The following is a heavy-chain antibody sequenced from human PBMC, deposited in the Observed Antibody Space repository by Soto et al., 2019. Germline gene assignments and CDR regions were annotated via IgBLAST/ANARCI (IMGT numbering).Heavy chain of an antibody. D-gene: IGHD6-13*01. Sequence: EVQLVETGGGLIQPGGSLRLSCAVSGFTVSTNYMSWVRQAPGKGLEWVSVIYYDDGSTYYADSVKGRFSISRDSSRNTLYLQRNSLRAEDTAVDYCARGQQVILRYYYGWDVWGQGTTVTVSS. CDR1: GFTVSTNY. CDR3: ARGQQVILRYYYGWDV. J-gene: IGHJ6*02. CDR2: IYYDDGST. V-gene: IGHV3-53*02.